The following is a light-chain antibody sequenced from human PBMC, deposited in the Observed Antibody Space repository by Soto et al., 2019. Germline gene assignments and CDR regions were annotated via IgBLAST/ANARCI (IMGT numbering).Light chain of an antibody. CDR1: SGHSSYA. Sequence: QSVLTQSPSAPASLGASVKLSCTLSSGHSSYAIAWHQQQPEKGPRYLMKLNSDGSHSKGDGIPDRFSGSSSGAERYLTISSLQSEDEADYYCQTWGTIDVVFGGGTKLTVL. V-gene: IGLV4-69*01. CDR2: LNSDGSH. CDR3: QTWGTIDVV. J-gene: IGLJ2*01.